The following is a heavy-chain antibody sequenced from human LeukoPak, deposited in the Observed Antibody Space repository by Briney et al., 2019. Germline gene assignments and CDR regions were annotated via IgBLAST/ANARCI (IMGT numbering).Heavy chain of an antibody. V-gene: IGHV3-53*01. CDR1: EFTVSSNY. CDR2: NYSGGST. J-gene: IGHJ4*02. CDR3: AREMAGAAAGFDY. D-gene: IGHD6-13*01. Sequence: GGSLRLSCAASEFTVSSNYMSWVRQAPGKGLEWVSVNYSGGSTYYADSVKGRFTISRDNSKNTLYLQMNSLRAEDTAVYYCAREMAGAAAGFDYWGQGTLVTVSS.